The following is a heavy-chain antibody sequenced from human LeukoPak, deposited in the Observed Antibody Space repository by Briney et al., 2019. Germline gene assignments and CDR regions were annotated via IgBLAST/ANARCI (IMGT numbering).Heavy chain of an antibody. J-gene: IGHJ4*02. D-gene: IGHD3-22*01. V-gene: IGHV4-59*12. CDR2: IYYSGST. Sequence: SETLSLTCTVSGGSISSYYWSWIRQPPGKGLEWIGYIYYSGSTYYNPSLKSRVTISVDKSKNQFSLKLSSVTAADTAVYYCARSQVDSSGHTLYLPIWGQGTPVTVSS. CDR1: GGSISSYY. CDR3: ARSQVDSSGHTLYLPI.